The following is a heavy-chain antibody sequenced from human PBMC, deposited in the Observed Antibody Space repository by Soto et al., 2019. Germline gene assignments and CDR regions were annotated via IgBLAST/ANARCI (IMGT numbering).Heavy chain of an antibody. CDR2: IVNHGGWK. CDR1: GFSFSSYG. D-gene: IGHD1-1*01. Sequence: QVQLVESGGGVVQPGTSLRLSCAASGFSFSSYGMHWVRQAPGKGLEWVAVIVNHGGWKDYADSMRGRFTISRDNSRDTLFLEMNSLRVDDTAIYYCARDDEYDDNGLDYWGQGSLVTVSS. CDR3: ARDDEYDDNGLDY. J-gene: IGHJ4*02. V-gene: IGHV3-33*01.